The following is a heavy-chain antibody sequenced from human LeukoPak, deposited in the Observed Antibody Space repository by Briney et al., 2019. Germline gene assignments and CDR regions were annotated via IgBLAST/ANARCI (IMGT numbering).Heavy chain of an antibody. CDR1: GFAFGSEA. J-gene: IGHJ4*02. CDR3: VKGAGYYYDSRFDY. V-gene: IGHV3-23*01. Sequence: GGSLRLSCAVSGFAFGSEAMNWVRQSPARGLEWVASVSPGGGTTYYADCVRGRFTISRDNAKNCLYLQMNSLRAEDTALYYCVKGAGYYYDSRFDYWGQGTLVTVSS. CDR2: VSPGGGTT. D-gene: IGHD3-22*01.